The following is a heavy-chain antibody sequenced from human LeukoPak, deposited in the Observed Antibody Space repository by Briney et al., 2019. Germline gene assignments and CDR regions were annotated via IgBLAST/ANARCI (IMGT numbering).Heavy chain of an antibody. V-gene: IGHV1-69*13. CDR1: GGTFSSYA. D-gene: IGHD6-13*01. Sequence: ASVKVSCKASGGTFSSYAISWVRQAPGQGLEWMGGIIPIFGTANYAQKFQGRVTITADESTSTAYMELSSLRSEDTAVYYCARQGTGYSSSWTFDYWGQGTLVTVSS. CDR3: ARQGTGYSSSWTFDY. CDR2: IIPIFGTA. J-gene: IGHJ4*02.